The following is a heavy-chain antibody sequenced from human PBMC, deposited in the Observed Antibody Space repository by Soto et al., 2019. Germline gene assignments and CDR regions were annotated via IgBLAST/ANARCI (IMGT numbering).Heavy chain of an antibody. V-gene: IGHV3-23*01. Sequence: GGSLRLSCAASGFTCSNYAMSWVRQAPGMGLEWVSTLGVRSTYYADSVKGRFTISRDNSNNALYLQMNSLRVGDTAVYYCAKGTLVKPPGTRAFDVWGQGTMVTVSS. D-gene: IGHD6-13*01. CDR2: LGVRST. CDR1: GFTCSNYA. J-gene: IGHJ3*01. CDR3: AKGTLVKPPGTRAFDV.